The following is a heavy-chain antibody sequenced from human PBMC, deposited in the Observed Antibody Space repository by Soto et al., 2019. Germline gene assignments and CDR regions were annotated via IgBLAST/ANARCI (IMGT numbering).Heavy chain of an antibody. J-gene: IGHJ6*03. CDR1: GFTVSSNY. D-gene: IGHD1-1*01. CDR3: ARSGTAYYYYYYYMDV. V-gene: IGHV3-53*04. CDR2: IYSGGST. Sequence: GGSLRLSCAASGFTVSSNYMSWVRQAPGKGLEWVSVIYSGGSTYYADSVKGRFTISRHNSKNTLYLQMNSLRAEDTAVYYCARSGTAYYYYYYYMDVWGKGTTVTVSS.